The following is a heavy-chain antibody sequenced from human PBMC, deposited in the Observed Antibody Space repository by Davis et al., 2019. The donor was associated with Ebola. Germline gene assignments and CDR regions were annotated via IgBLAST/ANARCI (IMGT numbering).Heavy chain of an antibody. V-gene: IGHV3-9*01. CDR3: AKDSSSSWHYYCGMDV. D-gene: IGHD6-6*01. Sequence: GGSLRLSCAASGFTFDAYAMHWVRQAPGKGLEWVSGISWNSGSIGYADSVKDRFTISRDNAKNSLYLQMNSLRAEDTALYYCAKDSSSSWHYYCGMDVWGQGTTVTVSS. CDR1: GFTFDAYA. J-gene: IGHJ6*02. CDR2: ISWNSGSI.